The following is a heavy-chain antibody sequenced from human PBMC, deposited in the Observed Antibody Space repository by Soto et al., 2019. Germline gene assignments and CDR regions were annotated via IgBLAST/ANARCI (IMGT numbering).Heavy chain of an antibody. J-gene: IGHJ6*02. Sequence: PSETLSLTCTVSGGSISSYYWSWIRPPPGKGLEWIGYIYYSGSTNYNPSLKSRVTISVDTSKNQFSLKLSSVTAADTAVYYCARDRTMVRGANYGMDVWGQGTTVTVSS. CDR1: GGSISSYY. CDR3: ARDRTMVRGANYGMDV. CDR2: IYYSGST. D-gene: IGHD3-10*01. V-gene: IGHV4-59*01.